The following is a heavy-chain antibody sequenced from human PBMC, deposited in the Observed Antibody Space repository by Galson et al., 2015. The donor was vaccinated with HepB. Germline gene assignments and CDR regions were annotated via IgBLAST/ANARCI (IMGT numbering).Heavy chain of an antibody. CDR1: GSSISRAY. CDR3: ARGPTVITLGVDY. J-gene: IGHJ4*02. V-gene: IGHV4-59*01. Sequence: SATLSLTCTVPGSSISRAYWSWARQPPGNGLEWIGFINYSGSTNYNPSLKSRVTISVDTSKNQFSLKLRSVTAADTAVYYWARGPTVITLGVDYWGQGTLVTVSS. CDR2: INYSGST. D-gene: IGHD4-17*01.